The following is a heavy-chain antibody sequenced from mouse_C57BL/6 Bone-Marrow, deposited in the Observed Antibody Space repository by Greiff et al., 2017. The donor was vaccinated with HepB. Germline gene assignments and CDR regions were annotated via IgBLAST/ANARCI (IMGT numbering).Heavy chain of an antibody. J-gene: IGHJ1*03. V-gene: IGHV1-64*01. CDR3: ARGGWLLWYCDV. CDR1: GYTFTSYW. Sequence: QVQLQQPGAELVKPGASVKLSCKASGYTFTSYWMHWVKQRPGQGLEWIGMIHPNSGSTNYNEKFKSKATLTVDKSSSTAYMQLSSLTSEDSAVYYCARGGWLLWYCDVWGTGTTVTVSS. D-gene: IGHD2-3*01. CDR2: IHPNSGST.